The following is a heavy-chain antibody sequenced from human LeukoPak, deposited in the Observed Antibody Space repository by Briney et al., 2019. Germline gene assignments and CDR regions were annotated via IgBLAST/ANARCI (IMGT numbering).Heavy chain of an antibody. D-gene: IGHD3-22*01. Sequence: SQTLSLTCTVSGDSISSGNYYWSWIRQPAGKGLEWIGRIWADGAPTYRPSLKSRVTISVDTSKNQFFLRLSSVTAADTAVYYCARGRDSRGYQFMGFDSWGQGNLVTVSS. CDR1: GDSISSGNYY. V-gene: IGHV4-61*02. CDR2: IWADGAP. J-gene: IGHJ4*02. CDR3: ARGRDSRGYQFMGFDS.